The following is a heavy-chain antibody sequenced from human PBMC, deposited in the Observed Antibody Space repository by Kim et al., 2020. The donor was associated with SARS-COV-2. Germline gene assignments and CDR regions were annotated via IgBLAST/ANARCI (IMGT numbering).Heavy chain of an antibody. Sequence: GGSLRLSCVVSGLTFSDHYMDWVRQAPGKGLEWVGRIKSRAKKYITEYAASVKGRFTISRDDSKNSVFLQMDSLKIEDTAVYYCATGGMYDGTYYY. CDR3: ATGGMYDGTYYY. V-gene: IGHV3-72*01. D-gene: IGHD2-8*01. J-gene: IGHJ6*03. CDR1: GLTFSDHY. CDR2: IKSRAKKYIT.